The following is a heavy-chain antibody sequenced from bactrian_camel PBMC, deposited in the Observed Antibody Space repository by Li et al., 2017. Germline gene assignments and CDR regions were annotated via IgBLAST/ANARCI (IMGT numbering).Heavy chain of an antibody. D-gene: IGHD4*01. CDR2: INSDGST. CDR3: AAEGESLWDGERGYCVESHYSF. V-gene: IGHV3S55*01. J-gene: IGHJ4*01. CDR1: GLAFDDAD. Sequence: HVQLVESGGGSVQVGGSLRLSCTITGLAFDDADMGWYRQIPDKECELVSRINSDGSTYYADSVKGRFAITQDNAKSTMYLQMNDLKPEDTAMYYCAAEGESLWDGERGYCVESHYSFWGQGTQVTVS.